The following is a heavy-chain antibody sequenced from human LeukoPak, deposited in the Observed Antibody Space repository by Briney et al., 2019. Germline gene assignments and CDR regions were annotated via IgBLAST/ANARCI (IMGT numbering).Heavy chain of an antibody. CDR3: ARGTYSGYDQMTTVTFDY. V-gene: IGHV3-21*01. Sequence: GGSLRLSCAASGFTFSSYSMNWVRQAPGKGLEWVSSISSSSYIYYADSVKGRFTTSRDNAKNSLYLQMNSLRAEDTAVYYCARGTYSGYDQMTTVTFDYWGQGTLVTVSS. D-gene: IGHD4-17*01. CDR2: ISSSSYI. CDR1: GFTFSSYS. J-gene: IGHJ4*02.